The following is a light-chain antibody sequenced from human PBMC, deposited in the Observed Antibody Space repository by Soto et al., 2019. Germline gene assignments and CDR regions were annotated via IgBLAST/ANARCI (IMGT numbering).Light chain of an antibody. V-gene: IGKV1-5*03. CDR2: RAS. J-gene: IGKJ1*01. CDR1: QTISSW. CDR3: QQYNSYSWT. Sequence: DIQMTQSPSTLSGSVGDRVTITCRASQTISSWLAWYQQKPGKAPKLLIYRASSLESGVPSRFSGSGSGTEFTLTISRLQPDDFAIYYCQQYNSYSWTFGQGTKVDI.